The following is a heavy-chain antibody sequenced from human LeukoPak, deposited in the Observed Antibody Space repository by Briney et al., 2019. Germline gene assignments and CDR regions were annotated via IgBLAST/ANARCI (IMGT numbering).Heavy chain of an antibody. CDR2: INPSGGST. CDR1: GYTFTSYY. V-gene: IGHV1-46*01. J-gene: IGHJ3*02. Sequence: GASVKVSCKASGYTFTSYYMHWVRQAPGQGLEWMGIINPSGGSTSYAQKFQGRVTMTRDTSTGTVYMELSSLRSEDTAVYYCAIPNPRDAFDIWGQGTMVTVSS. CDR3: AIPNPRDAFDI.